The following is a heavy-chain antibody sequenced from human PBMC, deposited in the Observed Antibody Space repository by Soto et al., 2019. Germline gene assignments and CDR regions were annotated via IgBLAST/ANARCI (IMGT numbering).Heavy chain of an antibody. CDR2: ISGSGGST. V-gene: IGHV3-23*01. J-gene: IGHJ4*02. Sequence: RRLSCAASGFTFSSYAMSWVRQAPGKGLEWVSAISGSGGSTYYADSVKGRFTISRDNSKNTLYLQMNSLRAEDTAVYYCAKTDSSGWYGYFDYWGQGTLVTVSS. CDR3: AKTDSSGWYGYFDY. CDR1: GFTFSSYA. D-gene: IGHD6-19*01.